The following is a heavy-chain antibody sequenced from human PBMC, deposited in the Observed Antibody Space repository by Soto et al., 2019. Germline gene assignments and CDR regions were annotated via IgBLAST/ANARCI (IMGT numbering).Heavy chain of an antibody. D-gene: IGHD3-22*01. V-gene: IGHV3-53*01. CDR3: ARAHSSGYYSYFDY. J-gene: IGHJ4*02. CDR2: AYNGGST. CDR1: GFTVGSNY. Sequence: EVQLVESGGGLIQPGGSLRLSCAASGFTVGSNYMSWVRQAPGKGPEWVSVAYNGGSTYYADSVKGRFTISTDNSKNTLYLQMSSLRAEDTAVYYCARAHSSGYYSYFDYWGQGTLVTVSS.